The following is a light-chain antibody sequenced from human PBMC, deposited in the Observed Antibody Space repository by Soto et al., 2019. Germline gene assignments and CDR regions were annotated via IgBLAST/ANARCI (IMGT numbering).Light chain of an antibody. CDR3: QQYGRTSWT. J-gene: IGKJ1*01. V-gene: IGKV3-20*01. CDR2: GAY. CDR1: QSVSTNY. Sequence: EIVLTQSPGTLSLSPGEGATLSCRASQSVSTNYFAWYQQKPGQTPRLLIYGAYTRATGIPDRFSESGYGIDFTLTICILDPEDFAVYYCQQYGRTSWTFGQGTKVDIK.